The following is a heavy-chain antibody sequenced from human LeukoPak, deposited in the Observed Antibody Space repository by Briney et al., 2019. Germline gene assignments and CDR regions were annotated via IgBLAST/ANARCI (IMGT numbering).Heavy chain of an antibody. V-gene: IGHV1-8*01. CDR3: ARGGSFLIAARPKDY. CDR2: MNPNSGNT. D-gene: IGHD6-6*01. CDR1: GYTFTSYD. Sequence: GASVKVSCKASGYTFTSYDIDWVRQATGQGLEWMGWMNPNSGNTGYAQKFQGRVTMTRNTSISTAYMELSSLRSEDTAVYYCARGGSFLIAARPKDYWGQGTLVTVSS. J-gene: IGHJ4*02.